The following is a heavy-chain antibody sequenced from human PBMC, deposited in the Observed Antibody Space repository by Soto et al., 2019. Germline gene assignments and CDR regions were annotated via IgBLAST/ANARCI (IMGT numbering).Heavy chain of an antibody. J-gene: IGHJ1*01. CDR3: AKDPNSGSYYPEYFQH. V-gene: IGHV3-23*01. D-gene: IGHD1-26*01. Sequence: EVQLLESGGGLVQPGGSLRLSCAASGFTFSSYAMSWVRQAPGKGLEWVSAISGSGGSTYEADSVKGRFTISRDNSKNALYLQMNSLRAEDTAVYYCAKDPNSGSYYPEYFQHWGQGTLVTVSS. CDR2: ISGSGGST. CDR1: GFTFSSYA.